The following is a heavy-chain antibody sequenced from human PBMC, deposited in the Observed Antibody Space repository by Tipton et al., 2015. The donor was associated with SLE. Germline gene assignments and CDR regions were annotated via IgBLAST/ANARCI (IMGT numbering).Heavy chain of an antibody. V-gene: IGHV3-30*12. CDR3: ASEIVATILFDY. CDR1: GFTFSSYS. Sequence: SLRLSCAASGFTFSSYSMNWVRQAPGKGLEWVAVISYDGSNKYYADSVKGRFTISRDNSKNTLYLQMNSLRAEDTAVYYCASEIVATILFDYWGQGTLVTVSS. CDR2: ISYDGSNK. J-gene: IGHJ4*02. D-gene: IGHD5-12*01.